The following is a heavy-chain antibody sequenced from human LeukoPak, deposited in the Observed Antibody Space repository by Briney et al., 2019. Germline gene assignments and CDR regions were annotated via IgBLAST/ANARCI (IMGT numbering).Heavy chain of an antibody. D-gene: IGHD4-11*01. Sequence: GGSLRLSCEASEFTFNDYWMPGVPQGPGKGLVGVSRINSDGSSASYADSVKGRFTISRDNAKNTLYLQMNSLRAEDTAVYYCARGSPTPNSRYFDLWGRGTLVTVSS. CDR2: INSDGSSA. J-gene: IGHJ2*01. V-gene: IGHV3-74*01. CDR3: ARGSPTPNSRYFDL. CDR1: EFTFNDYW.